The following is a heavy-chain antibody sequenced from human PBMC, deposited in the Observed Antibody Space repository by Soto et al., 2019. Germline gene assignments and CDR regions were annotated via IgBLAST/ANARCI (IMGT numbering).Heavy chain of an antibody. J-gene: IGHJ4*02. CDR3: ARRGAVAGLHY. Sequence: DVQLVESGGGLVQPGGSLRVSCGASGFTFSSYWMHWVRQAPGKGLVWVSRINSDGSSTSYADSVKGRFTISRDNAKNTLYLQMNSLRAEDTAIYYCARRGAVAGLHYWGQGTLVTVSS. D-gene: IGHD6-19*01. CDR1: GFTFSSYW. CDR2: INSDGSST. V-gene: IGHV3-74*01.